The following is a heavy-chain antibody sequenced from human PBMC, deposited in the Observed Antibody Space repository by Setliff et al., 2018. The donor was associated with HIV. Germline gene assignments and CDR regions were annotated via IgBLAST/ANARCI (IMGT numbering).Heavy chain of an antibody. D-gene: IGHD1-1*01. Sequence: ASVKVSCKASGYTFIDYFIHWVRQAPRQGPEWMGWISPYDLSERTSQRFRGRVTMTRDTSINTAYMEFSSLRSDDTAVYYCARQLSNSLESWGQGTLVTVSS. CDR2: ISPYDLSE. CDR1: GYTFIDYF. V-gene: IGHV1-2*02. CDR3: ARQLSNSLES. J-gene: IGHJ4*02.